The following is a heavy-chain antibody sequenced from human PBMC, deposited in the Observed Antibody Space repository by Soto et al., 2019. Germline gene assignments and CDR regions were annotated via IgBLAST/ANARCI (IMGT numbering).Heavy chain of an antibody. V-gene: IGHV3-9*01. D-gene: IGHD6-19*01. Sequence: EVPLVESGGGLVQPGRSLRLSCAASGFTFDDYAMHWVRQAPGKGLEWVSGISWNSGSIGYADSVKGRFTISRDNAKNSLYLQMNSLRAEDTALYYCAKGPGIAVAASDYWGQGTLVTVSS. CDR2: ISWNSGSI. CDR1: GFTFDDYA. CDR3: AKGPGIAVAASDY. J-gene: IGHJ4*02.